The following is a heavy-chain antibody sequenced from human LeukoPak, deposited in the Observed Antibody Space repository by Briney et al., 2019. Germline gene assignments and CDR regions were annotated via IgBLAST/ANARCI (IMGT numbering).Heavy chain of an antibody. D-gene: IGHD6-19*01. CDR3: ARLAVAGTLDY. CDR2: IYYSGST. CDR1: GGSISSYY. V-gene: IGHV4-59*01. Sequence: SETLSLTCTVSGGSISSYYWSWIRQPLGKGLEWIGYIYYSGSTNYNPSLKSRVTISVDTSKNQFSLKLSSVTAADTAVYYCARLAVAGTLDYWGQGTLVTVSS. J-gene: IGHJ4*02.